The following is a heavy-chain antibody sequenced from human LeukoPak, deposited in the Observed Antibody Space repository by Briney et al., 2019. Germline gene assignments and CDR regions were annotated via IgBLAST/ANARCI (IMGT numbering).Heavy chain of an antibody. CDR3: ALGYCSSTSCYWFDP. D-gene: IGHD2-2*01. CDR1: GDSVSSNSAA. J-gene: IGHJ5*02. CDR2: TYYRSKWYN. Sequence: SQTLSLTCAISGDSVSSNSAAWNWIRQSPSRGLERLGRTYYRSKWYNDYAVSVKSRITINPDTSKNQFSLQLNSVTPEDTAVYYCALGYCSSTSCYWFDPRGQGTLVTVSS. V-gene: IGHV6-1*01.